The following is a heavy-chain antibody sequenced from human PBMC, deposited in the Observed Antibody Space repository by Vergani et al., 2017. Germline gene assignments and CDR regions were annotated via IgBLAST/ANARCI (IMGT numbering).Heavy chain of an antibody. V-gene: IGHV5-51*01. D-gene: IGHD6-19*01. CDR3: ARQRGGGEWLGSPPPRLGGSSQYYYGMDV. CDR2: IYPGDSDT. CDR1: GYSFTSYW. J-gene: IGHJ6*02. Sequence: EVQLVQSGAEVKKPGESLKISCKGSGYSFTSYWIGWVRQMPGKGLEWMGIIYPGDSDTRYSPSFQGQVTISADKSISTADLQWSSLKASDTAMYYCARQRGGGEWLGSPPPRLGGSSQYYYGMDVWGQGTTVTVSS.